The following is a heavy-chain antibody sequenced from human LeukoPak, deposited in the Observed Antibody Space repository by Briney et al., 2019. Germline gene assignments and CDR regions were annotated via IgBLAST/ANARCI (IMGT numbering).Heavy chain of an antibody. CDR3: ASGGYSYGPFFGY. V-gene: IGHV1-69*05. CDR1: GGTFSSYA. CDR2: IIPIFGTA. D-gene: IGHD5-18*01. Sequence: SVKVSCKASGGTFSSYAISWVRQAPGQGLEWMGGIIPIFGTANYAQKFQGRVTITTDESTSTAYMELSSLRSEDTAVYYCASGGYSYGPFFGYWGQGTLVTVSS. J-gene: IGHJ4*02.